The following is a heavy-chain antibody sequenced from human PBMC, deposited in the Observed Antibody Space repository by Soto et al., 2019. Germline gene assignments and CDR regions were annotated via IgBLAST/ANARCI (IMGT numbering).Heavy chain of an antibody. CDR1: GFTFSSYA. CDR3: ERGGEGYCSSTSCYDGMDV. V-gene: IGHV3-30-3*01. Sequence: GGSLRLSCAASGFTFSSYAMHWVRQAPGKGLEWVAVISYDGSNKYYADSVKGRFTISRDNSKNTLYLQMNSLRAEDTAVYYCERGGEGYCSSTSCYDGMDVWGQGTKVTV. D-gene: IGHD2-2*01. J-gene: IGHJ6*02. CDR2: ISYDGSNK.